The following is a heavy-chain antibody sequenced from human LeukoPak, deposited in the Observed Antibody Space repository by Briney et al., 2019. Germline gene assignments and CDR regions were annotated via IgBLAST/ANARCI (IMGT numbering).Heavy chain of an antibody. V-gene: IGHV3-30*03. CDR3: ARDPFLGGPDFLDY. J-gene: IGHJ4*02. Sequence: PGGSLRLSCTVSGFPFTDYVIHWVRQAPGKGLEWVAVTSADESIKSYSDSVRGRFTISRDNFKNILYLQMHSLGLEDTAVYFCARDPFLGGPDFLDYWGRGTLVTVSS. CDR2: TSADESIK. CDR1: GFPFTDYV. D-gene: IGHD1-26*01.